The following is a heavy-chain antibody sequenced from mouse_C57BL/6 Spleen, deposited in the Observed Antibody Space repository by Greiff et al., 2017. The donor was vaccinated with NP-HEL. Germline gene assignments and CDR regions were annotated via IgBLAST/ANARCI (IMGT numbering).Heavy chain of an antibody. CDR3: AREEGNRGVMDY. CDR2: IYPGSGST. Sequence: VQLQQSGAELVKPGASVKMSCKASGYTFTSYWITWVKQRPGQGLEWIGDIYPGSGSTNYNEKFKSKATLTVDTSSSTAYMQLSSLTSEDSAVYYCAREEGNRGVMDYWGQGTSVTVSS. J-gene: IGHJ4*01. D-gene: IGHD2-1*01. CDR1: GYTFTSYW. V-gene: IGHV1-55*01.